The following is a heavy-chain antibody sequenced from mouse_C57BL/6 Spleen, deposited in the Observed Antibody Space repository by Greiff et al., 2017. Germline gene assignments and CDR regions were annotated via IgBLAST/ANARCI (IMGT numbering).Heavy chain of an antibody. J-gene: IGHJ3*01. Sequence: ESGPGLVKPSQSLSLTCSVTGYSITSGYYWNWIRQFPGNKLEWMGYISYDGSNNYNPSLKNRISITRDTSKNQFFLKLNSVTTEDTATYYCAREGESSGFAYWGQGTLVTVSA. V-gene: IGHV3-6*01. CDR2: ISYDGSN. CDR3: AREGESSGFAY. CDR1: GYSITSGYY.